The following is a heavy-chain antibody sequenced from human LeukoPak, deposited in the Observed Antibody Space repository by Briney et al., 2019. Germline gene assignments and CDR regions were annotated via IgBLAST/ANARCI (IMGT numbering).Heavy chain of an antibody. CDR3: ASLTSEGWYFDL. Sequence: SETLSLTCTVSGGSLSSYYWSWIRQPPGKGLEWIGYIYSSGSTNYNPSLKSRVTMSVDTSKNQFSLKLTSVTAADTAVYYCASLTSEGWYFDLWGRGTLVTVSS. CDR1: GGSLSSYY. D-gene: IGHD1-14*01. V-gene: IGHV4-59*08. J-gene: IGHJ2*01. CDR2: IYSSGST.